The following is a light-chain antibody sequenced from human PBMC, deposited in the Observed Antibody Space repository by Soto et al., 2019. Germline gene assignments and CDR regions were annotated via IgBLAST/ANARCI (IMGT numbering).Light chain of an antibody. J-gene: IGKJ3*01. V-gene: IGKV1-5*03. CDR2: KAS. CDR1: QRIDTY. Sequence: DIQMTQSPATLSASVGDRVTITCRASQRIDTYVAWYQQKPGKAPKPLIHKASTLANGVPSXXSGSGSGTEFTLTISSLQPDDLATYYCQQYDNSFFSFGPGTTVEMK. CDR3: QQYDNSFFS.